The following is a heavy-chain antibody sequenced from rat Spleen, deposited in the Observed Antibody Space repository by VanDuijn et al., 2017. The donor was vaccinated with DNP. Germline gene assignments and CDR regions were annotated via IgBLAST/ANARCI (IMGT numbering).Heavy chain of an antibody. Sequence: EVKLVESGGGLVQPGRSLKLSCAASGFNFNGYWMGLVRQAPGKGLEWIGEINKDSSTINYSPSLKDKFTISRDNAHNTLYLHMNKLESEDTAIYYCASDILRVLHWGQGVMVTVSS. CDR3: ASDILRVLH. D-gene: IGHD1-9*01. CDR1: GFNFNGYW. CDR2: INKDSSTI. J-gene: IGHJ2*01. V-gene: IGHV4-2*01.